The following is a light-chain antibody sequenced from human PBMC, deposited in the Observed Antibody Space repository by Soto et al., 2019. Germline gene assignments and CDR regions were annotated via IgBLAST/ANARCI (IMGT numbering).Light chain of an antibody. Sequence: QSVVTQPASVSGSPGQSITISCTGTSSEVGDYNYVSWYQHHPGKAPKLIIYEVRNRPSGVPNRFSGAKSGNTASLTISGLQAEDEADYYCSSYRTGSAFYVFGSGTKLTVL. V-gene: IGLV2-14*01. J-gene: IGLJ1*01. CDR1: SSEVGDYNY. CDR3: SSYRTGSAFYV. CDR2: EVR.